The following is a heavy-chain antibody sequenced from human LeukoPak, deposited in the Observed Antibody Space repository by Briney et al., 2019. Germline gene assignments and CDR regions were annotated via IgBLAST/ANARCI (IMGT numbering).Heavy chain of an antibody. Sequence: SETLSLTCTVSGGSISSYYWSWIRQPPGKGLEWIGYIYYSGSTNYNPSLKSRVTISVDTSKNQFSLKLSSVTAADTAVYYCASTNIVVVPAARRYYYYGMDVWGQGTTVTVSS. J-gene: IGHJ6*02. CDR1: GGSISSYY. CDR2: IYYSGST. V-gene: IGHV4-59*12. CDR3: ASTNIVVVPAARRYYYYGMDV. D-gene: IGHD2-2*01.